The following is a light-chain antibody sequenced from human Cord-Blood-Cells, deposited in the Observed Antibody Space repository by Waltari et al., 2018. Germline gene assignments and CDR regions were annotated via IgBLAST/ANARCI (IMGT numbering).Light chain of an antibody. CDR3: SSYTSSSTWV. Sequence: QSALTQPASVSGSPGQSITISCTGTSSDVRGYNYVSWYQQHPGKAPKPMIYDVSKRPSGVSNRFSGSKSGNTASLTISGLQAEDEADYYCSSYTSSSTWVFGGGTKLTVL. J-gene: IGLJ3*02. CDR1: SSDVRGYNY. CDR2: DVS. V-gene: IGLV2-14*01.